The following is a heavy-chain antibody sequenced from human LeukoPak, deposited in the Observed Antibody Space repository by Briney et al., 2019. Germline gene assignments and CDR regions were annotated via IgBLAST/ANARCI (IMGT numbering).Heavy chain of an antibody. CDR2: IYYSGST. CDR1: GGSFSGYY. D-gene: IGHD6-19*01. J-gene: IGHJ4*02. CDR3: ARGRVAGMAY. Sequence: SETLSLTCAVYGGSFSGYYWSWIRQPPGKGLEWIGSIYYSGSTYYNPSLKSRVTISVDTSKNQFSLKLSSVTAADTAVYYCARGRVAGMAYWGQGTLVTVSS. V-gene: IGHV4-34*01.